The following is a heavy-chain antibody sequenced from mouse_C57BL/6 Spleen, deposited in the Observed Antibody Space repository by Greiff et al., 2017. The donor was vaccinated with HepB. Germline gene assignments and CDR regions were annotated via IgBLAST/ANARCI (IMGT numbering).Heavy chain of an antibody. J-gene: IGHJ4*01. CDR3: ARDDGYYPNYYAMDY. CDR1: GYAFSSSW. Sequence: QVQLQQSGPELVKPGASVKISCKASGYAFSSSWMNWVKQRPGKGLEWIGRIYPGDGDTNYNGKFKGKATLTADKSSSTAYMQLSSLTSEDSAVYCCARDDGYYPNYYAMDYWGQGTSVTVSS. V-gene: IGHV1-82*01. CDR2: IYPGDGDT. D-gene: IGHD2-3*01.